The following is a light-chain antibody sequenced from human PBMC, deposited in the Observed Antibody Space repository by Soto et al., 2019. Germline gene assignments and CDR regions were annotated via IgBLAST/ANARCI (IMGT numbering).Light chain of an antibody. CDR2: AAS. CDR3: QQADRFPST. V-gene: IGKV1D-12*01. Sequence: GDRVTITCRASQSISNWLAWYQHKPGKAPKLLIYAASDLQSGVPSRFSGGGFGTDFTLTISSLQPEDFATYYCQQADRFPSTFGQGTKLEIK. J-gene: IGKJ2*01. CDR1: QSISNW.